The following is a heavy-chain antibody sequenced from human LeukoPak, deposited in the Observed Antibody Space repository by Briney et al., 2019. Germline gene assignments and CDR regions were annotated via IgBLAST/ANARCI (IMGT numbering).Heavy chain of an antibody. Sequence: SETLSLTCAVYGGSFSGYYWSWIRQPPGKGLEWIGEINHSGSTNYDPSLKSRVTISVGTSKNQFSLKLSSVTAADTAVYYCASRYPDIAAAGTRYFQHWGQGTLVTVSS. CDR1: GGSFSGYY. D-gene: IGHD6-13*01. V-gene: IGHV4-34*01. J-gene: IGHJ1*01. CDR2: INHSGST. CDR3: ASRYPDIAAAGTRYFQH.